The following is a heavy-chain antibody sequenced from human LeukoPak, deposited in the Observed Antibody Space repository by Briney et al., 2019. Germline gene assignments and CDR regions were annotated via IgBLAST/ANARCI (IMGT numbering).Heavy chain of an antibody. D-gene: IGHD6-19*01. V-gene: IGHV3-23*01. CDR3: AKRAVAGAYFDY. J-gene: IGHJ4*02. CDR1: GFTVSSNY. Sequence: PGGSLRLSCAAPGFTVSSNYMSWVRQAPGKGLEWVSAISGSGGSTYYADSVKGRFTISRDNSKNTLYLQMNSLRAEDTAVYYCAKRAVAGAYFDYWGQGTLVTVSS. CDR2: ISGSGGST.